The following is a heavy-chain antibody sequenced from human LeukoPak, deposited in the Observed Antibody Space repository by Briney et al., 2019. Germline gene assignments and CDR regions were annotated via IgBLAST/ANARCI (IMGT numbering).Heavy chain of an antibody. CDR1: GGSISNSF. Sequence: PSETLSLTCTVSGGSISNSFWSWIRQPAGKGLEWIGRIYSSGRTNYNPSLKSRVTMSVDTSRNQFSLRLTSVTAADTAVCCARAPGGCGGTCAFDYWGQGSLVAVSS. D-gene: IGHD2-21*01. V-gene: IGHV4-4*07. CDR3: ARAPGGCGGTCAFDY. CDR2: IYSSGRT. J-gene: IGHJ4*02.